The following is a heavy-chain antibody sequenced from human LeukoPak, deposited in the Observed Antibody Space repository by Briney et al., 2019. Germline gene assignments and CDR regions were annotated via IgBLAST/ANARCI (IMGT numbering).Heavy chain of an antibody. D-gene: IGHD6-19*01. J-gene: IGHJ4*02. CDR1: GFTFSSYA. Sequence: GGSLRLSCAASGFTFSSYAMSWVRQAPGKGLEWVSAISGSGGSTYYADSVKGRFTISRDNSKNTLYLQMNSLRAEDTAVYYCAKDSFSSGWPQYFDYWGQGTLVTVSS. V-gene: IGHV3-23*01. CDR2: ISGSGGST. CDR3: AKDSFSSGWPQYFDY.